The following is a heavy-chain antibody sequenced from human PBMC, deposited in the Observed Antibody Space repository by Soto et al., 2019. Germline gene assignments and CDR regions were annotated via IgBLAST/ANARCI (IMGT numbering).Heavy chain of an antibody. CDR3: VKGDSGSYYFHGYFQH. J-gene: IGHJ1*01. Sequence: PGGSLRLSCSASGFTFSNYAMHWVRQAPGKGLEYVSVINSNGGSTYYADSVKGRFTISRDNSKNTLYLQMGSLRAEDTAVYYCVKGDSGSYYFHGYFQHWGQGTLVTVSS. CDR2: INSNGGST. D-gene: IGHD1-26*01. CDR1: GFTFSNYA. V-gene: IGHV3-64D*06.